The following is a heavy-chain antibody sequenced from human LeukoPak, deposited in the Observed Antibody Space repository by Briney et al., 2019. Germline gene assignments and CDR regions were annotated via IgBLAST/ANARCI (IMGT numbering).Heavy chain of an antibody. CDR2: IYYSGST. Sequence: SETLSLTCTVSGSSISSSSYYWGWIRQPPGKGLEWIGSIYYSGSTYYNPSLKSRVTISVDTSKNQFSLKLSSVTAADTAVYYCARDPAVGATNFDYWGQGTLVTVSS. CDR3: ARDPAVGATNFDY. J-gene: IGHJ4*02. CDR1: GSSISSSSYY. V-gene: IGHV4-39*07. D-gene: IGHD1-26*01.